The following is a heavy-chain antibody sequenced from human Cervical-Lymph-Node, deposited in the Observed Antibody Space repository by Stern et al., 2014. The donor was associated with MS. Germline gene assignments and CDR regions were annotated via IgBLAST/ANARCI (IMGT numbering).Heavy chain of an antibody. D-gene: IGHD6-6*01. J-gene: IGHJ6*02. CDR3: TRGAFEYSSSSHHGMDV. CDR2: ISSSSTYR. CDR1: GFTFSSYT. Sequence: VQLVQSGGGLVKPGDSLRLSCAASGFTFSSYTMNRVRQAPGKGLEWVSSISSSSTYRSYADSVKGRLTISRYTAKNSLWLQMSSLRAEDSAVFYCTRGAFEYSSSSHHGMDVWGQGTTVIVSS. V-gene: IGHV3-21*01.